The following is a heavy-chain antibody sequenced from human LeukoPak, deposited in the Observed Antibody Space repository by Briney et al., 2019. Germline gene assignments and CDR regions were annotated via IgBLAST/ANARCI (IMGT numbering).Heavy chain of an antibody. J-gene: IGHJ6*02. Sequence: SVKVSCKASGGTFSSYTISWVRQAPGQGLEWMGRIIPILGIANYAQKFQGRVTITADKSTSTAYMELSSLRSEDTAVYYCARGYGYDPPYYYCGMDVWGQGTTVTVSS. D-gene: IGHD5-24*01. CDR3: ARGYGYDPPYYYCGMDV. CDR2: IIPILGIA. V-gene: IGHV1-69*02. CDR1: GGTFSSYT.